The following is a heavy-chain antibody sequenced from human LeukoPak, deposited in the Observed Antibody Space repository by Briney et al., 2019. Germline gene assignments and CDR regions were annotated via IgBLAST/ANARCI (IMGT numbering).Heavy chain of an antibody. V-gene: IGHV1-18*01. CDR2: ISGYNGDT. J-gene: IGHJ5*02. D-gene: IGHD3-22*01. Sequence: ASVKVSCKASGYTFISNGISWVRQPPGQGLEGMGWISGYNGDTNYAQKLQGRVTMTTDTSTSTAYMELRSLRSDDTAVYYCARDSSGYWYGWFDPWGQGTLVTVSS. CDR3: ARDSSGYWYGWFDP. CDR1: GYTFISNG.